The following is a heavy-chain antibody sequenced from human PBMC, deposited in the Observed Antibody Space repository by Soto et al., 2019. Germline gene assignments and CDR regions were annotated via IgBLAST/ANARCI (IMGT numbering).Heavy chain of an antibody. CDR2: VYYTGST. J-gene: IGHJ4*02. CDR3: ARGQLTGTYYFDY. Sequence: XETLSLTCSVSGGSISGSYWSWIRQSPGKGLEWLGYVYYTGSTNYSPSLRSRVSISVDTSKNEFSLRLSSVTAADTAVYYCARGQLTGTYYFDYWGQGTLVTVSS. CDR1: GGSISGSY. V-gene: IGHV4-59*01. D-gene: IGHD1-7*01.